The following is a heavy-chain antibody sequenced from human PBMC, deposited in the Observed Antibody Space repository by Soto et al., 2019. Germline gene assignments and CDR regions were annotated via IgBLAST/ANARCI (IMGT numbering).Heavy chain of an antibody. CDR1: GFTFSSYA. Sequence: PGGSLRLSCAASGFTFSSYAMSWVRQAPGKGLEWVSGISGSGDSTYYADSVKGRFTISRDNSKNTLYLQMNSLRAEDTAVYYCARTEENFGRLTPSYYYGMDVWGQGTTVTVSS. CDR2: ISGSGDST. D-gene: IGHD7-27*01. CDR3: ARTEENFGRLTPSYYYGMDV. V-gene: IGHV3-23*01. J-gene: IGHJ6*02.